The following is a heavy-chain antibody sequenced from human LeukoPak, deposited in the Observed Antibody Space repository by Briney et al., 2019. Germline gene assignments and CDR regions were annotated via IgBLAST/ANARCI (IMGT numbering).Heavy chain of an antibody. CDR2: IRYDGSNK. D-gene: IGHD3-9*01. V-gene: IGHV3-30*02. Sequence: GGSLRLSCAASGFTFSSYGMHWVRQAPGKGLEWVTFIRYDGSNKYYADSVKGRFTISRDNSKNTLYLQMNSLRAEDTAVYYCAKDGYDILTGLPAYWGQGTLVTVSS. J-gene: IGHJ4*01. CDR3: AKDGYDILTGLPAY. CDR1: GFTFSSYG.